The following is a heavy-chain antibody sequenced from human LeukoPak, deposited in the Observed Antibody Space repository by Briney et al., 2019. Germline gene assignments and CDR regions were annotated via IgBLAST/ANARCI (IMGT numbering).Heavy chain of an antibody. D-gene: IGHD1-14*01. CDR3: ATLSYRRFDY. J-gene: IGHJ4*02. CDR2: INEDDNEK. V-gene: IGHV3-7*01. CDR1: GLTFSRFW. Sequence: PGGSLRLSCAASGLTFSRFWMIWIRQAPGKGLEWVATINEDDNEKWYADSVKGRFTISRDNARNSLYLQMNSLRAEDTAVYYCATLSYRRFDYWGQGALVTVSS.